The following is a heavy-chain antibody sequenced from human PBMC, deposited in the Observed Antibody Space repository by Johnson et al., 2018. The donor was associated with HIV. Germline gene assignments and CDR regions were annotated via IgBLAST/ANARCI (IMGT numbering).Heavy chain of an antibody. CDR1: GFTFSSYW. Sequence: VQLVESGGGLVQPGGSLRLSCAASGFTFSSYWMSWVRQAPGKGLEWVANIKQDGSEKYYVDSVKGRFTISRDNAKNSLYLQMNSLRAEDTAVYYCARDQVPAAIRAFDIWGQGTMVTVSS. V-gene: IGHV3-7*01. D-gene: IGHD2-2*01. CDR2: IKQDGSEK. CDR3: ARDQVPAAIRAFDI. J-gene: IGHJ3*02.